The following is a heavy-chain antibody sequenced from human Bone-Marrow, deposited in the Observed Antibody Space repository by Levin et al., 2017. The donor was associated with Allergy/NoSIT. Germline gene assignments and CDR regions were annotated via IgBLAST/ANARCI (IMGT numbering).Heavy chain of an antibody. CDR1: GFTFSDYF. CDR3: ARIYGSEETFDI. V-gene: IGHV3-11*01. Sequence: GGSLRLSCAASGFTFSDYFMSWIRQAPGKGLEWISYISSSETTMYYADSVKGRFTISRDNDKNSLFLQMNSLRADDTAVYYCARIYGSEETFDIWGQGTMVTVSS. J-gene: IGHJ3*02. CDR2: ISSSETTM. D-gene: IGHD6-25*01.